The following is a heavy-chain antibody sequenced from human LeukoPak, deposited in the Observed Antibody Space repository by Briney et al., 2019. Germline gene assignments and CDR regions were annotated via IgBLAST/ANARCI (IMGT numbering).Heavy chain of an antibody. D-gene: IGHD1-26*01. V-gene: IGHV1-2*02. CDR2: INPNSGDT. Sequence: ASVKVSCTASGYTFTGYYMHWVRQAPGQGLEWMGWINPNSGDTNYAQKFQGRVTMTRDTSISTVYMELSRLRSDDTAMYYCARDLWELLWGSDYWGQGTLVTVSS. J-gene: IGHJ4*02. CDR3: ARDLWELLWGSDY. CDR1: GYTFTGYY.